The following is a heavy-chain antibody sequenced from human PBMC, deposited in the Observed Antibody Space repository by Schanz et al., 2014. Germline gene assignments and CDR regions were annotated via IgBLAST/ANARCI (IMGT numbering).Heavy chain of an antibody. CDR1: GYTFTNYY. J-gene: IGHJ4*02. CDR3: ARGSLAGYVALLMAANDY. D-gene: IGHD2-15*01. Sequence: QVQLVQSGAEVKKPGASVKVSCKASGYTFTNYYIHWVRQAPGQGLEWMGIVNPGGGSTSVAQRFQTRVTLTRDTSTGTAYLGLTRLRFEDTAVYYCARGSLAGYVALLMAANDYWGQGTLLTVSS. V-gene: IGHV1-46*01. CDR2: VNPGGGST.